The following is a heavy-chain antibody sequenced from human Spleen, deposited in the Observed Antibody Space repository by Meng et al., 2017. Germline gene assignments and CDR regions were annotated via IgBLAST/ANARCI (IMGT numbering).Heavy chain of an antibody. CDR3: AKTYSYGYSDP. CDR1: GYSFTSFH. J-gene: IGHJ5*02. CDR2: ISAYNGNT. Sequence: QVQLVQSGAEVKKPGASVKLTCKASGYSFTSFHVHWVRQAPGQGLEYLGWISAYNGNTNYAQKLQGRVTMTTDASTSTAYMELRSLRSDDTAIYYCAKTYSYGYSDPWGQGTLVTVSS. V-gene: IGHV1-18*04. D-gene: IGHD5-18*01.